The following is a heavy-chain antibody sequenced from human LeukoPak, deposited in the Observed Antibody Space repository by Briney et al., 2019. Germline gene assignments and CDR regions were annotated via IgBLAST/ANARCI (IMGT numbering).Heavy chain of an antibody. CDR3: ARSGSSDAFDI. CDR1: GFTLSDYY. CDR2: ISSSGSTI. V-gene: IGHV3-11*04. J-gene: IGHJ3*02. D-gene: IGHD1-26*01. Sequence: GWSLRLSCAASGFTLSDYYMSWIRQAPGKGLGWVSYISSSGSTIYYADSVKGRFTISRDNAKNSLYLQMNSLRAEDTAVYYCARSGSSDAFDIWGQGTMVTVSS.